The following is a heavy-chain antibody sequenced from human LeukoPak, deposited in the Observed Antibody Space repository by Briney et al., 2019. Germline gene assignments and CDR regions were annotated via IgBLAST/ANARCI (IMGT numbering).Heavy chain of an antibody. D-gene: IGHD3-10*01. V-gene: IGHV1-69*04. CDR2: IIPILGIA. J-gene: IGHJ6*02. Sequence: ASVKVSCKASGGTFSSYAISWVRQAPGQGLEWMGRIIPILGIANYAQKFQGRVTITADKSTSTAYMELSSLRSEGTAVYYCARVGITMVRGVPHYYYYYGMDVWGQGTTVTVSS. CDR1: GGTFSSYA. CDR3: ARVGITMVRGVPHYYYYYGMDV.